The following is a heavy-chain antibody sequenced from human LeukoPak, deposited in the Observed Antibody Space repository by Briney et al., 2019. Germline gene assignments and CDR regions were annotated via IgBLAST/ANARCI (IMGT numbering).Heavy chain of an antibody. Sequence: ASVKVSCKASGYTFTSYGISWVRQAPGQGLEWRGWISAYNGNTNYAQKLQGRVTMTTDTSTSTAYMELRSLRSDDTAVYYCARAEVDIVVVPANYGMDVWGKGTTVTVSS. V-gene: IGHV1-18*04. J-gene: IGHJ6*04. CDR1: GYTFTSYG. D-gene: IGHD2-2*03. CDR3: ARAEVDIVVVPANYGMDV. CDR2: ISAYNGNT.